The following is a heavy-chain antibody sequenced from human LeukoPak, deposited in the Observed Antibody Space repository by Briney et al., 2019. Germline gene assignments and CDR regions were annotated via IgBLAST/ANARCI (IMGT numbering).Heavy chain of an antibody. V-gene: IGHV4-59*08. CDR2: IYYSGST. J-gene: IGHJ6*02. CDR1: GGSISSYY. Sequence: SETLSLTCTVSGGSISSYYWSWIRQPPGKGLEWIGYIYYSGSTNYNPSLKSRVTISVDTSKNQFSLKLSSVTAADTAVYYCARLKTQQLVYYYGMDVWGHGTTVTVSS. CDR3: ARLKTQQLVYYYGMDV. D-gene: IGHD6-13*01.